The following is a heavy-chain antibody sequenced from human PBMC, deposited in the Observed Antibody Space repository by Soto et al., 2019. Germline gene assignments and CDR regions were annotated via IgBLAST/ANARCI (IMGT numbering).Heavy chain of an antibody. CDR1: GYTFSTYY. CDR2: IDPSDSHA. CDR3: ARLRDY. V-gene: IGHV5-10-1*01. J-gene: IGHJ4*02. Sequence: EVQLVQSGAEVKKPGESLKISCKGSGYTFSTYYISWVRQMPGKGLEWMGRIDPSDSHATYSPSFQGHVTMSVDKSINTXXLXXXXXXXXXXXXXYCARLRDYWGQGTLVTVSS. D-gene: IGHD2-21*01.